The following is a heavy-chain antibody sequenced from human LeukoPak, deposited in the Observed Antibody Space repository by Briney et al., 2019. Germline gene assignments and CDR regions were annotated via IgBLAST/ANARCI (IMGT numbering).Heavy chain of an antibody. D-gene: IGHD1-7*01. J-gene: IGHJ3*02. CDR2: ISGSGLST. CDR3: AKGITGTTFGGDAFDI. Sequence: GGSLRLSCAASGFTFSSYAMSWVRQAPGKGLEWVSAISGSGLSTYYADSVKGRFTISRDNSKNTLYLQMNSLRAEDTALYYCAKGITGTTFGGDAFDIWGQGTLVTVSS. CDR1: GFTFSSYA. V-gene: IGHV3-23*01.